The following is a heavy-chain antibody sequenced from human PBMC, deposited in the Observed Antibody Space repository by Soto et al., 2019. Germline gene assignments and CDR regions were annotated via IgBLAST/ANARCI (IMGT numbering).Heavy chain of an antibody. Sequence: GALRVSGTASVFTCGDYAMSWFRQAPGKGLEWVGFIRSKAYGGTTEYAASVKGRFTISRDDSKSIAYLQMNSLKTEDTAVYYCTRDNPKYCYGMDVWGQGTTVTVSS. CDR3: TRDNPKYCYGMDV. CDR2: IRSKAYGGTT. CDR1: VFTCGDYA. V-gene: IGHV3-49*03. J-gene: IGHJ6*02.